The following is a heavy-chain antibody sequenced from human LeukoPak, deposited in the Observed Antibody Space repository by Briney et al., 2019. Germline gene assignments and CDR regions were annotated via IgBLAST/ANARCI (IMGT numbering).Heavy chain of an antibody. J-gene: IGHJ4*02. CDR3: TLPRDTIFGGVDY. CDR2: IGSRSTSI. CDR1: GFTFTSHS. V-gene: IGHV3-21*01. D-gene: IGHD3-3*01. Sequence: KPGGSLRLSCAASGFTFTSHSMNWVRQAPGKGLEWVSSIGSRSTSIYYADSVKGRFTISRDNAKNSLYLQMNRLRAEDTAVYYCTLPRDTIFGGVDYWGQGTLVTVSS.